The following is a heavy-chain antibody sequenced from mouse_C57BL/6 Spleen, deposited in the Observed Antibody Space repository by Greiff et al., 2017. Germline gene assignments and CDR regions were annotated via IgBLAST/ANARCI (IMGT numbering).Heavy chain of an antibody. V-gene: IGHV1-82*01. D-gene: IGHD1-1*01. J-gene: IGHJ3*01. CDR2: IYPGDGDT. CDR3: ATPVVPPWFAY. CDR1: GYAFSSSW. Sequence: VQLQQSGPELVKPGASVKISCKASGYAFSSSWMNWVKQRPGKGLEWIGRIYPGDGDTNYNGKFKGKATLTADKSSSTAYMPLSILTSEDSAVYVCATPVVPPWFAYWGQGTLVTVSA.